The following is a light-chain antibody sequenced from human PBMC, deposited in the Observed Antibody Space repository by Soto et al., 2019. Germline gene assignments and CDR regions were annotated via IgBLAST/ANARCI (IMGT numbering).Light chain of an antibody. CDR1: QSFSSSY. V-gene: IGKV3-20*01. Sequence: ELVLTQSPGTLSLSPGERATLSCRASQSFSSSYLAWYQQKPGQAPRLLIYGASSRATGIPDRFSGRGSGTDFTLTISRLEPEDFAVYYCQQYGCSPLTFGGGTKVEIK. CDR2: GAS. J-gene: IGKJ4*02. CDR3: QQYGCSPLT.